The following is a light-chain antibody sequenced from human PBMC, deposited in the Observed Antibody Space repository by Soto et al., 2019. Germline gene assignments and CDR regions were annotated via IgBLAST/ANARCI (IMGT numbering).Light chain of an antibody. CDR2: GAS. V-gene: IGKV3-15*01. J-gene: IGKJ4*01. Sequence: EIVMTQSPATLSVSPGERATLSCRASQSVGRNLAWYQQKPGQAPRLLISGASTRATDIPARFSGGGSGTEFTLTISSLQSEDFAVYFCQQYNYWPPLTFGGGTKVEIK. CDR3: QQYNYWPPLT. CDR1: QSVGRN.